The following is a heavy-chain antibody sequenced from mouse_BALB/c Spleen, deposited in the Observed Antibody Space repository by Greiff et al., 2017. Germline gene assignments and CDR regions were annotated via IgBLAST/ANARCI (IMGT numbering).Heavy chain of an antibody. V-gene: IGHV7-3*02. CDR1: GFTFTDYY. D-gene: IGHD4-1*01. Sequence: EVMLVESGGGLVQPGGSLRLSCATSGFTFTDYYMSWVRQPPGKALEWLGFIRNKANGYTTEYSASVKGRFTISRDNSQSILYLQMNTLRAEDSATYYCARLNWDDAMDYWGQGTSVTVSS. CDR3: ARLNWDDAMDY. J-gene: IGHJ4*01. CDR2: IRNKANGYTT.